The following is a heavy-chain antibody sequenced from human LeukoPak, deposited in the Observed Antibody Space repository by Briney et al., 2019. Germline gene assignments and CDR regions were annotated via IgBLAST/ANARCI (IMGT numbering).Heavy chain of an antibody. V-gene: IGHV3-7*01. CDR1: GFTFSSYW. J-gene: IGHJ4*02. CDR3: ARVICDYVWGSYRCHLDY. Sequence: PGGSLRLSCAASGFTFSSYWMGWVRQAPGKGLEWVANIKEDGSNLYYLDSVKGRFTISRDNAKNSLHLQMNSLRAEDTAVYFCARVICDYVWGSYRCHLDYWGQGTLVSVSS. CDR2: IKEDGSNL. D-gene: IGHD3-16*02.